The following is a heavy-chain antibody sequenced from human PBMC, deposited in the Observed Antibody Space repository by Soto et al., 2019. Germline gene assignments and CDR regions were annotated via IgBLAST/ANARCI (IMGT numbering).Heavy chain of an antibody. J-gene: IGHJ5*02. V-gene: IGHV1-8*01. CDR3: ARVVASYMVRGENWFDP. CDR2: MNPNRRNK. Sequence: EASVKVSCKASGYTFTSYGISWVRQAPGQRLEWMGWMNPNRRNKGYSQKFQDRVTMTRNTSISTAYMELSSLRSEDTAVYYCARVVASYMVRGENWFDPWGQGTLVTVSS. D-gene: IGHD3-10*01. CDR1: GYTFTSYG.